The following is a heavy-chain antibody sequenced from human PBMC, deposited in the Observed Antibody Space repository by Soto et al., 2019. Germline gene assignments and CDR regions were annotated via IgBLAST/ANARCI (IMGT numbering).Heavy chain of an antibody. Sequence: GVLRLSCIVSGFTFRDYAVNWARQASGKGLEWVGFIRSKAYGEIPEYAASVKGRFTIFRDDSKAIAYLQMNSLKTEDTAAYYGGRRFWSGHDYWGRRTRVTVSS. CDR3: GRRFWSGHDY. V-gene: IGHV3-49*04. CDR2: IRSKAYGEIP. D-gene: IGHD3-3*01. J-gene: IGHJ4*02. CDR1: GFTFRDYA.